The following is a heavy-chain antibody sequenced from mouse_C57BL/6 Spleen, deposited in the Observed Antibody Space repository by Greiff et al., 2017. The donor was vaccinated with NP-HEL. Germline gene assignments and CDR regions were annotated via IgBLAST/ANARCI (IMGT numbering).Heavy chain of an antibody. Sequence: QVHVKQSGAELVRPGTSVKMSCKASGYTFTNYWIGWAKQRPGHGLEWIGDIYPGGGYTNYNEKFKGKATLTADKSSSTAYMQFSSLTSEDSAIYYCARGLYYGSSYRYFDVWGTGTTVTVSS. CDR2: IYPGGGYT. J-gene: IGHJ1*03. D-gene: IGHD1-1*01. V-gene: IGHV1-63*01. CDR1: GYTFTNYW. CDR3: ARGLYYGSSYRYFDV.